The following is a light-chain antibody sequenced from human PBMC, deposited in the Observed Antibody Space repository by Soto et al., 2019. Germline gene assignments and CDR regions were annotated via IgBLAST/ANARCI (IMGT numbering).Light chain of an antibody. CDR3: AAWDDSLSGYV. V-gene: IGLV1-40*01. CDR2: KNN. Sequence: QSVLTQPPSVSGAPGQTITMSCTGSGSNVGASYDVHWYQVLPGAGPRLLIYKNNNRPSGVPDRFSGSKSGTSASLAISGLRSEDEADYYCAAWDDSLSGYVFGTGTKLTVL. CDR1: GSNVGASYD. J-gene: IGLJ1*01.